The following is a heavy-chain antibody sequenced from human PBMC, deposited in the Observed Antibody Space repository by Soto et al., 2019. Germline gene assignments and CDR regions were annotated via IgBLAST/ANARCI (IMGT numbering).Heavy chain of an antibody. CDR3: AKDLGYGSGSYYIDYYYYYMDV. Sequence: GGSLRLSCAASGFTFSSYAMSWVRQAPGKGLEWVSAISGSGGSTYYADSVKGRFTISRDNSKNTLYLQMNSLRAEDTAVYYCAKDLGYGSGSYYIDYYYYYMDVWGKGTTVTVSS. J-gene: IGHJ6*03. V-gene: IGHV3-23*01. D-gene: IGHD3-10*01. CDR1: GFTFSSYA. CDR2: ISGSGGST.